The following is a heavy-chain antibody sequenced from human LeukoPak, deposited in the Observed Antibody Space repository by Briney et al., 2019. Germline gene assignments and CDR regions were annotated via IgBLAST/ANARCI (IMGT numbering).Heavy chain of an antibody. D-gene: IGHD2-2*01. CDR2: INPDSGGT. Sequence: GASVKVSCKASGYSFTGHYLQWVRQAPGQGLEWMGWINPDSGGTNSAQKFQGRVTMTRDTSISTAYMELSSLRSDDTAVYHCARDHCTSINCYEYKYYGMDVWGQGTTVTVSS. J-gene: IGHJ6*02. CDR3: ARDHCTSINCYEYKYYGMDV. CDR1: GYSFTGHY. V-gene: IGHV1-2*02.